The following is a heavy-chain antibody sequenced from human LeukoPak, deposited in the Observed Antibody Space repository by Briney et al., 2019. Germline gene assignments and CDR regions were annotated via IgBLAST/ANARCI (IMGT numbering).Heavy chain of an antibody. V-gene: IGHV4-39*01. D-gene: IGHD4-11*01. J-gene: IGHJ5*02. Sequence: SETLSLTCSVSGGSISSSNYYWGWIRQSPGKGLEGIGTFYYSGSTYYTPSLQSRVTISVDTSKNQFSLKLTSVTAADTAVYYCARHDYSKWFDPCGQGSLVTVSS. CDR1: GGSISSSNYY. CDR2: FYYSGST. CDR3: ARHDYSKWFDP.